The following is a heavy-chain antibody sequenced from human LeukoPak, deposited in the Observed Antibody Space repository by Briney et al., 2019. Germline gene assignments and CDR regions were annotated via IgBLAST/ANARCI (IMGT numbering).Heavy chain of an antibody. D-gene: IGHD3-3*01. CDR2: IRYDGSNK. CDR1: GFTFSTYW. V-gene: IGHV3-30*02. Sequence: PGGSLRLSCAASGFTFSTYWMSWVRQAPGKGLEWVAFIRYDGSNKYYADSVKGRFTISRDNSKNTLYLQMNSLRAGDTAVYYCAKDVTYYDFWSGYYTGSYYYYYYMDVWGKGTTVTVSS. J-gene: IGHJ6*03. CDR3: AKDVTYYDFWSGYYTGSYYYYYYMDV.